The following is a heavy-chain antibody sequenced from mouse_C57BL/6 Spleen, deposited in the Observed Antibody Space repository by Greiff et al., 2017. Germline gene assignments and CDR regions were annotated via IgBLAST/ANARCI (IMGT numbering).Heavy chain of an antibody. V-gene: IGHV1-54*01. CDR1: GYAFTNYL. CDR3: ARELSSSYVRYFDY. J-gene: IGHJ2*01. D-gene: IGHD1-1*01. CDR2: FKPGSGGT. Sequence: VQLVVSGAELVRPGTSVKVSCKASGYAFTNYLIEWVKQRPGQGLEWIGVFKPGSGGTNYNEKFMGKATLTADKSSSTAYIQLSSLTAEDSAVYFCARELSSSYVRYFDYWGQGTTLTVSS.